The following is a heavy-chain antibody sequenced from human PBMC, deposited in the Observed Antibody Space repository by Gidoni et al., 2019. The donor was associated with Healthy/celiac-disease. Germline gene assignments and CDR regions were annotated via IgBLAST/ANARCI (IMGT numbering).Heavy chain of an antibody. CDR2: IDPSDSYT. Sequence: EVQLVQSGAEVKKPGESLRISCKGSGYSFTSYWISWVRQMPGKGLEGMGRIDPSDSYTNYSPSFQGHVTISADKSISTAYLQWSSLKASDTAMYYCARHGSPTAPPYNWFDPWGQGTLVTVSS. J-gene: IGHJ5*02. CDR1: GYSFTSYW. V-gene: IGHV5-10-1*03. CDR3: ARHGSPTAPPYNWFDP. D-gene: IGHD3-10*01.